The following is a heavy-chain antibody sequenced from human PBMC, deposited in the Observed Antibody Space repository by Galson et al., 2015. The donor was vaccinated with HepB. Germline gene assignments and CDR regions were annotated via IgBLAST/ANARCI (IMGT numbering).Heavy chain of an antibody. CDR2: ISQESGSYV. CDR1: GFTFSRYT. J-gene: IGHJ4*02. V-gene: IGHV3-21*04. Sequence: SLRLSCAASGFTFSRYTMNWVRQAPGQGLEWVSTISQESGSYVFYTDSVRGRFIVSRDNAKNSLYLQLNSLRVEDTAVYYCAKEEVPNDYWGQGTLVTVSS. D-gene: IGHD4/OR15-4a*01. CDR3: AKEEVPNDY.